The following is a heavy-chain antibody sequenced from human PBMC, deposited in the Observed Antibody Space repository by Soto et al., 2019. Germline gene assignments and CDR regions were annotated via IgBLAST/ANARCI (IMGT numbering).Heavy chain of an antibody. V-gene: IGHV3-66*01. D-gene: IGHD3-9*01. Sequence: GGSLRLSCAASGFTVISNYMSWVRQAPGKGLEWVSVIYSGGSTYYADSVKGRFTISRDNSKNTLYLQMNSLRAEDTAVYYCARRFDWPPSDYWGQGTLVTVSS. CDR3: ARRFDWPPSDY. CDR1: GFTVISNY. CDR2: IYSGGST. J-gene: IGHJ4*02.